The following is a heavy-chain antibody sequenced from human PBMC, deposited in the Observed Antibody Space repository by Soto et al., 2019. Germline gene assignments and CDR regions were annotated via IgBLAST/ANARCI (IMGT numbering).Heavy chain of an antibody. V-gene: IGHV1-18*01. J-gene: IGHJ6*02. CDR3: ARDRYGVATDYYYYYGMDV. D-gene: IGHD5-12*01. CDR1: GYTFTSYG. Sequence: GASVKVSCKASGYTFTSYGISWVRQAPGQGLEWMGWISAYNGNTNYAQKLQGRVTMTTDTSTSTAYMELRSLRSDDTAVYYCARDRYGVATDYYYYYGMDVWGQGTTVTVSS. CDR2: ISAYNGNT.